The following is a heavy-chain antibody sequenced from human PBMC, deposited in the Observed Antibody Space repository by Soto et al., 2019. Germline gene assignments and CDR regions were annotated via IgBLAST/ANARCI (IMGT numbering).Heavy chain of an antibody. J-gene: IGHJ5*02. CDR3: ARSRRITMIGVVSWFDP. Sequence: QITLKVSGPTLVKPTQTLTLTCTFSGFSLTTSGVGVGWIRQSPGKALEWLALIYWNDDQWYSPSLKSRLTITKDTSKNQVVLKMTNMDPVDTATYFCARSRRITMIGVVSWFDPWGQGTLVTVSS. V-gene: IGHV2-5*01. CDR1: GFSLTTSGVG. CDR2: IYWNDDQ. D-gene: IGHD3-3*01.